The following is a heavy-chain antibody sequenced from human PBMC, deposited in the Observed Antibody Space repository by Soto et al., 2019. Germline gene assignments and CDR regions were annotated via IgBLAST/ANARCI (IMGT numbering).Heavy chain of an antibody. J-gene: IGHJ5*02. Sequence: KPSGTLSLTCTVSGVSLFGDYCTWIRQPAVGGLEWIGRINSDGNTNYSPSLKSRVTMSVDPSRKHFSLNLTSVTAADTASYFCARARRLENWFNPWGPGIQVTVSS. CDR2: INSDGNT. V-gene: IGHV4-4*07. D-gene: IGHD5-12*01. CDR3: ARARRLENWFNP. CDR1: GVSLFGDY.